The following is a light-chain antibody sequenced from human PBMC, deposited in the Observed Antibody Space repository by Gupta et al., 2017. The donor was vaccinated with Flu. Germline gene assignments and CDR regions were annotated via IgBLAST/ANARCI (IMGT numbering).Light chain of an antibody. CDR1: RSVLYSSDNKNY. V-gene: IGKV4-1*01. CDR3: QQYYSVPFT. Sequence: NCKSSRSVLYSSDNKNYLAWYQQKPGQPPNLLTYWASTRESGVPDRFSGSGSGTDFTLTISSLQAEDVAVYYCQQYYSVPFTFGQGTKVEIK. J-gene: IGKJ1*01. CDR2: WAS.